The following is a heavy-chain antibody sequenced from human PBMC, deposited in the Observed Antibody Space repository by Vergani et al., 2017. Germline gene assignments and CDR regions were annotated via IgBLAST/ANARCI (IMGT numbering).Heavy chain of an antibody. Sequence: QVQLVQSGAEVKKPGASVKVSCKVSGYTLTELSMHWVRQAPGKGLEWMGIINPSGGSTSYAQKFQGRVTMTRDTSTSTVYMELSSLRSEDTAVYYCARWGITMVRGVISVYAFDIWGQGTMVTVSS. V-gene: IGHV1-46*03. J-gene: IGHJ3*02. CDR3: ARWGITMVRGVISVYAFDI. CDR1: GYTLTELS. D-gene: IGHD3-10*01. CDR2: INPSGGST.